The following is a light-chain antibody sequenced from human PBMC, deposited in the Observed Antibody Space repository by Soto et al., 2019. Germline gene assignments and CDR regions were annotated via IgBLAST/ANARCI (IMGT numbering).Light chain of an antibody. CDR2: GTS. CDR1: QNVGSN. V-gene: IGKV3-15*01. CDR3: QQYNNWPYT. J-gene: IGKJ2*01. Sequence: EIVMTQSPVTLSVSPGERAALSCRASQNVGSNFAWYQQRPGQAHRVLIYGTSTRATGVPARFSGSGSGTDFTLTISSLQSEDFAVYYCQQYNNWPYTFGQGTRLEIK.